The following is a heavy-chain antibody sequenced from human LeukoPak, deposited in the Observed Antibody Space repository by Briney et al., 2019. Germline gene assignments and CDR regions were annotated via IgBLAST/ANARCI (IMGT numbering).Heavy chain of an antibody. D-gene: IGHD3-10*01. Sequence: PGRSLRLSCAASGFTFSSYAMQWVRQAPGKGLEWVAVISYDGSNKYYADSVKGRFTISRDNSENTLYLQMNSLRAEDTAVYYCARDSYYGSGSYYNKEFAYWGQGTLVTVSS. CDR3: ARDSYYGSGSYYNKEFAY. CDR1: GFTFSSYA. CDR2: ISYDGSNK. V-gene: IGHV3-30*04. J-gene: IGHJ4*02.